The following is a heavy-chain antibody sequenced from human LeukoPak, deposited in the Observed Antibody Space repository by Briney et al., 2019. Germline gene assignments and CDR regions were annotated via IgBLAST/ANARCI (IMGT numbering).Heavy chain of an antibody. J-gene: IGHJ5*02. CDR2: ISGSDAGT. CDR3: GRDVGP. Sequence: GGSLRLSCAASGFTFDSYGMNWVRQAPGKGLEWVSGISGSDAGTYYADSVKGRFTISRDSSKNTMYLQMNSLRVEDTAMYYCGRDVGPWGQGTLVTVSS. CDR1: GFTFDSYG. V-gene: IGHV3-23*01.